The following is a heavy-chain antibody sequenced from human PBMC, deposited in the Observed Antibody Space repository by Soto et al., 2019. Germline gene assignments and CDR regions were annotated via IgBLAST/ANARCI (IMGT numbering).Heavy chain of an antibody. J-gene: IGHJ5*02. Sequence: PSETLSLTCTVSGGSMSSGGYYWSWIRQHPGKGLEWIGYIYYSGSTYYNPSLKSRVTISVDTSKNQFSLKLSSVTAADTAVYYCARGGNPYYYDSSGYTYNWFDPWGQGTLVTVSS. D-gene: IGHD3-22*01. CDR2: IYYSGST. CDR1: GGSMSSGGYY. V-gene: IGHV4-31*03. CDR3: ARGGNPYYYDSSGYTYNWFDP.